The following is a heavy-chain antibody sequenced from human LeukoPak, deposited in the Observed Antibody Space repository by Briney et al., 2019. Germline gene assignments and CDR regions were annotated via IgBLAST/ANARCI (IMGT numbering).Heavy chain of an antibody. CDR2: ISWNSGRI. J-gene: IGHJ4*02. D-gene: IGHD2-2*02. Sequence: PGGSLRLSCAASGFTFDDYAMHWVRQAPGKGLEWVSGISWNSGRIGYADSVKGRFTISRDNAKNPLYLQMNSLRAEDTAVYYCARGPDYPLVVVPAAIPSAPDYWGQGTLVTVSS. CDR1: GFTFDDYA. CDR3: ARGPDYPLVVVPAAIPSAPDY. V-gene: IGHV3-9*01.